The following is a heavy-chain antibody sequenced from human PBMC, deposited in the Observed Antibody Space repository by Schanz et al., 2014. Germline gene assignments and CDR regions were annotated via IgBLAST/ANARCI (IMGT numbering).Heavy chain of an antibody. CDR2: IGGSGDST. Sequence: EVQLVESGGGLVKPGESLRLSCAASGFTFSNHALSWVRQAPGKGLEWVSGIGGSGDSTHYADSVKGRFIISRDNSKNTLYLQVNSLRAEDTAVYYCAKHVRSLTGNDYWGQGTLGTVYS. CDR1: GFTFSNHA. J-gene: IGHJ4*02. D-gene: IGHD3-9*01. V-gene: IGHV3-23*04. CDR3: AKHVRSLTGNDY.